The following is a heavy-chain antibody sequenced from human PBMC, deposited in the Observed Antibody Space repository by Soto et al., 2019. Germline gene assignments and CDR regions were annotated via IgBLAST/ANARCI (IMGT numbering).Heavy chain of an antibody. J-gene: IGHJ6*02. CDR1: GGTFSSYA. D-gene: IGHD6-6*01. CDR2: IIPIFGTA. Sequence: SVKVSCKASGGTFSSYAISWVRQAPGQGLEWMGGIIPIFGTANYAQRFQGRVTITADKSTSTAYMELSSLRSEDTAVYYCAGGIAARDVSPYYGMDVWGQGTTVTVSS. CDR3: AGGIAARDVSPYYGMDV. V-gene: IGHV1-69*06.